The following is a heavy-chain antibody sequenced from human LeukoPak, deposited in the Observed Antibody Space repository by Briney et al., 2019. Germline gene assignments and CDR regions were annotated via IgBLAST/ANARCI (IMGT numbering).Heavy chain of an antibody. J-gene: IGHJ6*03. D-gene: IGHD4-17*01. CDR1: GGSISSYY. Sequence: PSETLSLTCTVSGGSISSYYWSWIRQPPGKGLEWIGYIYSSGSTYYNPSLNSRVTISVDTSKNKFSLKLTSVTAADTAVYYCASTTTTYYSYFYYYMGVWGKGTTVTVSS. CDR3: ASTTTTYYSYFYYYMGV. CDR2: IYSSGST. V-gene: IGHV4-4*09.